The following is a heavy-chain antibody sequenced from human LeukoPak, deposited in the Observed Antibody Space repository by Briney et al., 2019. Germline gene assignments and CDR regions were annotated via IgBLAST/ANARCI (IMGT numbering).Heavy chain of an antibody. D-gene: IGHD5-24*01. CDR3: ARVGGMTTINNDAFDI. Sequence: SETLSLTCTVSGGSIKPYYWNWIRQSPGKGLQWIGYIYHTGPTNYNPSLKSRVTISLDTSKNQFSLKLTSVTAADTAVYYCARVGGMTTINNDAFDIWGQGTMVTVSS. J-gene: IGHJ3*02. CDR1: GGSIKPYY. V-gene: IGHV4-59*01. CDR2: IYHTGPT.